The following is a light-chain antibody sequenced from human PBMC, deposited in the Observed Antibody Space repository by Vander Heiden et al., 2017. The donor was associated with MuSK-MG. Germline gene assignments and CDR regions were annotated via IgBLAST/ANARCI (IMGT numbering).Light chain of an antibody. V-gene: IGKV1-5*03. CDR2: KAS. CDR1: QSISSW. Sequence: DIQITESPSTVSTSVGDRVTITCRASQSISSWLDWYQQKPGKAPKLLIYKASSSESGVPSRFSGSGSVTEFTLTSSSRQTDDFANYYCQHYNNLFTFGHGTKVDIK. CDR3: QHYNNLFT. J-gene: IGKJ3*01.